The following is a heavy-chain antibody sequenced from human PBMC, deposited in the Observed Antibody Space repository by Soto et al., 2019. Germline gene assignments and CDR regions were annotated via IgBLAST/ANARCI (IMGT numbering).Heavy chain of an antibody. V-gene: IGHV5-51*01. CDR3: ARGSRGATNPGDAFDI. D-gene: IGHD5-12*01. CDR2: IYPGDSDT. Sequence: GESLKISCKGSGYSFTSYWIGWVRQMPGKGLEWMGIIYPGDSDTRYSPSFQGQVTISADKSISTAYLQWSSLKASDTAMYYCARGSRGATNPGDAFDIWGQGTMVTVSS. J-gene: IGHJ3*02. CDR1: GYSFTSYW.